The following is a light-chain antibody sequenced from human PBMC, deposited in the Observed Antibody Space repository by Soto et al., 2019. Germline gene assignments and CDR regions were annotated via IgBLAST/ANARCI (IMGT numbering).Light chain of an antibody. CDR1: QGISSW. J-gene: IGKJ4*01. V-gene: IGKV1-12*01. Sequence: DIPMTQSPSSVSASVGDRVTITCRASQGISSWLGWVQQSPGKAPKLLIYAASSLESGVPSKFSGSGSGTDFTLTSSSLQPEDFATYYCQQDNSFPFTFGGGTKVEIK. CDR2: AAS. CDR3: QQDNSFPFT.